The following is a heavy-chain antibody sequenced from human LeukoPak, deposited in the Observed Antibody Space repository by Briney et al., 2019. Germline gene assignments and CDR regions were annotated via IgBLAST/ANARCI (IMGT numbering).Heavy chain of an antibody. V-gene: IGHV3-30*02. J-gene: IGHJ4*01. CDR2: IRLDGSVK. CDR3: AKDLYGSGWTPDY. D-gene: IGHD6-19*01. CDR1: GFTFSSYG. Sequence: GGSLRLSCAASGFTFSSYGIHWDRQAPGKGLEWVAFIRLDGSVKYYADSVKGRFTISRDNSKNTLYLQMNNVRAEDTAVYYCAKDLYGSGWTPDYWGHGTLLTVSS.